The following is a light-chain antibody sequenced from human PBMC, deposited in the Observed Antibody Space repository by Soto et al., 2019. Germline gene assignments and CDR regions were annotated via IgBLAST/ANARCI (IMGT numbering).Light chain of an antibody. CDR1: QSISSSY. CDR2: GAS. J-gene: IGKJ1*01. CDR3: QQYHIWPPWT. Sequence: EIVLTQSPGTLSLSTGKRATLSCRASQSISSSYLAWYQQRPGQAPRLLIYGASSRATGIPDRFSGSGSGTEFTLTISSLQSEDFAVYYCQQYHIWPPWTSGQGTKVDIK. V-gene: IGKV3-20*01.